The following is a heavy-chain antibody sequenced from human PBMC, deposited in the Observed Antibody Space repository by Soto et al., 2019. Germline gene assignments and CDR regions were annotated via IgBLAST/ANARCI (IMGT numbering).Heavy chain of an antibody. CDR1: GFTVSSSY. D-gene: IGHD3-10*01. Sequence: EVQLVESGGGLVQPGGSLRLSCAASGFTVSSSYMSWVRQAPGKGLEWVSVIYSGGATYYADSVKGRFIISRDKSKNMLYLQMNSLRAEDTAVYHCARITPLYYFGSGSPDWFDPWGQGILVTVSS. J-gene: IGHJ5*02. CDR3: ARITPLYYFGSGSPDWFDP. CDR2: IYSGGAT. V-gene: IGHV3-66*01.